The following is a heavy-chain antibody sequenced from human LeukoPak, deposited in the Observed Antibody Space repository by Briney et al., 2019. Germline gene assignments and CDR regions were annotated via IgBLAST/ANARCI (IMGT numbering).Heavy chain of an antibody. CDR3: ARGRGGDDGGNRNYFDY. CDR1: GFTFSGYG. J-gene: IGHJ4*02. CDR2: IWYDGSKE. V-gene: IGHV3-33*01. Sequence: GGSLRLSCAASGFTFSGYGMHWVRQAPGKGLEWVAVIWYDGSKEYFADSVKGRFTISRDNSKNTFYLQMNSLRAEDTAVYNCARGRGGDDGGNRNYFDYWGQGTLVTVSS. D-gene: IGHD4-23*01.